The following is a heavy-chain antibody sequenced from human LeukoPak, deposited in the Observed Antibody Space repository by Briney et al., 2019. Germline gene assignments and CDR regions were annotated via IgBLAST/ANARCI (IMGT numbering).Heavy chain of an antibody. V-gene: IGHV4-59*12. CDR1: GGSISSYY. Sequence: SETLSLTCTVSGGSISSYYWSRIRQPPGKGLEWIGYIYYRGNTNYNPSLKSRVTISVDTSKNQFSLKLSSVTAADTAVYYCARDVGGSSSSDYWGQGTLVTVSS. CDR2: IYYRGNT. J-gene: IGHJ4*02. CDR3: ARDVGGSSSSDY. D-gene: IGHD6-6*01.